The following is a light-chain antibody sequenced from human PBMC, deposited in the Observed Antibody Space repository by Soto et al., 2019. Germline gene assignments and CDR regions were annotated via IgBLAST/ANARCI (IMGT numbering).Light chain of an antibody. J-gene: IGLJ2*01. CDR1: SSDVGGYNY. V-gene: IGLV2-14*01. CDR2: EVR. CDR3: SSYTSASTVV. Sequence: QSVLTQPASVSGSPGQSITISCAGTSSDVGGYNYVSWYQQYPGKAPKLMIYEVRNRPSGVSNRFSGSKSGNTASLTISGLQAEDEADYYCSSYTSASTVVFGGGTQLTVL.